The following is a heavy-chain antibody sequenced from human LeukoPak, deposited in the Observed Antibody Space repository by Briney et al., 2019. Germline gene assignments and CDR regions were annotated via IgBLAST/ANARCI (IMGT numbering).Heavy chain of an antibody. CDR1: GFTFSSYW. D-gene: IGHD3-22*01. CDR3: AKDHHYYDSSGYPLDY. J-gene: IGHJ4*02. CDR2: IKQDGSEK. V-gene: IGHV3-7*03. Sequence: GGSLRLSCAASGFTFSSYWMNWVRQAPGKGLEWVANIKQDGSEKYYADSVKGRFTISRDNSKNTLYLQMNSLRAEDTAVYYCAKDHHYYDSSGYPLDYWGQGTLVTVSS.